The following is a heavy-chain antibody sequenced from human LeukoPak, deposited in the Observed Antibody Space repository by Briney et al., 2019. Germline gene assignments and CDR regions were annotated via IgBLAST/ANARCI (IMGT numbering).Heavy chain of an antibody. J-gene: IGHJ4*02. CDR1: GFTFSNYA. D-gene: IGHD2-2*01. CDR3: AKTSEVSYGLFLS. Sequence: GGSLRLSCAASGFTFSNYAMHWVRQAPGSGLEWVAFKHDGSNQNYADSVKGRFTISRDNSKNTLYLQMNSLRAEDTAVYYCAKTSEVSYGLFLSGGKGPLVTVSS. CDR2: KHDGSNQ. V-gene: IGHV3-30*02.